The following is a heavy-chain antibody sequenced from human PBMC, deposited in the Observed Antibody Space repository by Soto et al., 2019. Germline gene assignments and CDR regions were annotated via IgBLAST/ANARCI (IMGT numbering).Heavy chain of an antibody. D-gene: IGHD4-17*01. J-gene: IGHJ3*02. V-gene: IGHV3-30-3*01. Sequence: QVQLVESGGGVVQPGRSLRLSCAASGFTFSSYAMHWVRQAPGKGLEWVAVISYDGSNKYYADSVKGRFTISRDNSKNTLYLQMNSLRAEDTAVYYCASPHDYGDYTHAFDIWGQGTMVTVSS. CDR3: ASPHDYGDYTHAFDI. CDR1: GFTFSSYA. CDR2: ISYDGSNK.